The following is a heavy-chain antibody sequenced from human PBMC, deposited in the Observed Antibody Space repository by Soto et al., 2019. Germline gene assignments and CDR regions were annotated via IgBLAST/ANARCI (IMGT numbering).Heavy chain of an antibody. CDR3: AQDGGEFGEFDYLDN. CDR1: GFTFSSYG. V-gene: IGHV3-30*18. D-gene: IGHD3-10*01. J-gene: IGHJ4*02. Sequence: GGSLRLSCAASGFTFSSYGMHWVRQAPGKGLEWVAVISDDGSNKYYRDSVKGRFTISRDNSKNTLFLQMNSLRGEDTAVYYCAQDGGEFGEFDYLDNWGPGTLVTVSS. CDR2: ISDDGSNK.